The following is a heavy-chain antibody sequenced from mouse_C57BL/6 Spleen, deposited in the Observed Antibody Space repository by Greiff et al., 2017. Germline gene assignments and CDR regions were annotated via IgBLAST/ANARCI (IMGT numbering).Heavy chain of an antibody. CDR3: ARDSPY. J-gene: IGHJ2*01. CDR2: ISYDGSN. Sequence: EVLLVESGPGLVKPSQSLSLTCSVTGSSITSGYSWNWIRQFPGNKLEWMGYISYDGSNNYNPSHKHRISSTRDPSKNQFFLKLNAVTTEDTATYYCARDSPYWGQGTTLTVSS. CDR1: GSSITSGYS. V-gene: IGHV3-6*01.